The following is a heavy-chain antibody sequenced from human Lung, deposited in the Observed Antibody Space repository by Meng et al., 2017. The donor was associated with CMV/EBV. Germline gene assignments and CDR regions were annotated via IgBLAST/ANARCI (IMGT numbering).Heavy chain of an antibody. CDR2: IRYDGSNE. D-gene: IGHD5-12*01. CDR3: AKDRVYSSRYSGMDV. J-gene: IGHJ6*02. Sequence: GGSLRLXXVASGFTFSSYGMHWVRQAPGKGLEWVAYIRYDGSNEYYVDSVKGRFTISRDNSKNTLYLQMSSLRAEDTAVYYCAKDRVYSSRYSGMDVWGRGXTVTVSS. CDR1: GFTFSSYG. V-gene: IGHV3-30*02.